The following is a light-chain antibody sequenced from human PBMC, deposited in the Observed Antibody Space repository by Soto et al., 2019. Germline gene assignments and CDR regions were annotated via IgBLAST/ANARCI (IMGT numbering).Light chain of an antibody. J-gene: IGKJ2*01. V-gene: IGKV4-1*01. CDR1: QSVLYSSNNKKY. CDR3: QQYYRTRHT. CDR2: WAS. Sequence: DIVMTQSPDSLAVSLGERATINCKSSQSVLYSSNNKKYLAWYQQKPGQPPKLLIYWASTRESGVPDRFSGSGSGTDFTLTISSLQAEDVAVYYCQQYYRTRHTFGQGTKLEIK.